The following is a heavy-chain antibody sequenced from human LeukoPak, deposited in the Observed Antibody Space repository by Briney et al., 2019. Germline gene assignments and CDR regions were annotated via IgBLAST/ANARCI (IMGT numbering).Heavy chain of an antibody. D-gene: IGHD3-10*01. J-gene: IGHJ6*03. V-gene: IGHV1-69*13. CDR2: IIPIFGTA. Sequence: ASVKVSCKASGGTFSSYAISWVRQAPGQGLEWMGGIIPIFGTANYAQKFQGRVTITADESTSTAYMELSSLRSEDTAVYYCARAVGSGSSYYYYMDVWGKGTTVTISS. CDR1: GGTFSSYA. CDR3: ARAVGSGSSYYYYMDV.